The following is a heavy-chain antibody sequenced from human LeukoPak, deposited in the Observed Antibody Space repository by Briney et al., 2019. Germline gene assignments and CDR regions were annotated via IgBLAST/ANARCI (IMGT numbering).Heavy chain of an antibody. Sequence: GASLRLSCAASGFTFSNYAMSWVRQAPGKGLEWVSAILGSGGSTYYADSVKGRFAVSRDNSKSTLYLQMNSLRAEDTALYYCAKWGDYDVLTGYYVPDYWGQGTLVTVSS. CDR2: ILGSGGST. CDR1: GFTFSNYA. D-gene: IGHD3-9*01. V-gene: IGHV3-23*01. J-gene: IGHJ4*02. CDR3: AKWGDYDVLTGYYVPDY.